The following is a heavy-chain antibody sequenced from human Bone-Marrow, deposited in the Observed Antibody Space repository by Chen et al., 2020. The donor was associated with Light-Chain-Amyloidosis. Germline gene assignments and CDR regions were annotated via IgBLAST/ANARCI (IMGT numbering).Heavy chain of an antibody. J-gene: IGHJ4*02. V-gene: IGHV3-53*02. CDR2: IYSGGST. CDR3: ARGRLHYYDLYYFDY. Sequence: EVPLEATGGGLTQPGGSLRLSCAASGFTVSGNYMAWVRQAPGKGLEWVSVIYSGGSTKHADSLKGRFSISRDSSKNTLYLQMNSLRAEDTAVYYCARGRLHYYDLYYFDYWGQGTLVTVSP. CDR1: GFTVSGNY. D-gene: IGHD3-22*01.